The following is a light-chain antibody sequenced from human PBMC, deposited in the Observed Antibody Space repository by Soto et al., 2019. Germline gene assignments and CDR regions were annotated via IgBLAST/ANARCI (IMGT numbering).Light chain of an antibody. CDR2: DAS. CDR1: QXIKNY. Sequence: DIQMTQSPSSLSASVGDRVTITCQASQXIKNYLNWYQQKSGKAPKLLIYDASDLETGVPSRFSGSGSGTDFTFTINSLQPEDIATYYCQQYDNLPLTFGGGTKVEIK. CDR3: QQYDNLPLT. J-gene: IGKJ4*01. V-gene: IGKV1-33*01.